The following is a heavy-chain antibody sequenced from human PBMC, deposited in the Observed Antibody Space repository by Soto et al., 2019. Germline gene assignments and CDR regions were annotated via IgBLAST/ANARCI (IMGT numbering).Heavy chain of an antibody. CDR1: GFTFSSYA. J-gene: IGHJ4*02. CDR2: ISYDGSNK. Sequence: GGSLRLSCAASGFTFSSYAMHWVRQAPGKGLEWVAVISYDGSNKYYADSVKGRFTISRDNSKNTLYLQMNSLRAEDTAVYYCAAEGMATISFDYWGQGTLVTVSS. V-gene: IGHV3-30-3*01. D-gene: IGHD5-12*01. CDR3: AAEGMATISFDY.